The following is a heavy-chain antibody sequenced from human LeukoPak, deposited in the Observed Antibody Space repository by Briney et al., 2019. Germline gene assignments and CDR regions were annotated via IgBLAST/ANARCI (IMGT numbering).Heavy chain of an antibody. D-gene: IGHD3-10*01. CDR3: ARDVEWFGEFFDI. CDR2: IWYDGSNK. V-gene: IGHV3-33*01. Sequence: GRSLRLSCAASGFTFSSYGMHWVRQAPGKGLEWVAVIWYDGSNKYYAGSVKGRFTISRDNSKNTLYLQMNSLRAEDTAVYYCARDVEWFGEFFDIWGQGTMVTVSS. CDR1: GFTFSSYG. J-gene: IGHJ3*02.